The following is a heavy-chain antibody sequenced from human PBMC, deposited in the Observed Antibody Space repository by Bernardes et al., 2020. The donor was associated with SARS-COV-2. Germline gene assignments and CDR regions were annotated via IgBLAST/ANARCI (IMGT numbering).Heavy chain of an antibody. D-gene: IGHD6-13*01. V-gene: IGHV4-61*02. J-gene: IGHJ5*02. CDR1: GGSISSGSYY. Sequence: SETLSLICTVSGGSISSGSYYWSWIRQPAGKGLEWIGRIYTSGSTNYNPSLKSRVTISVDTSKNQFSLKLRSVTAADTAVYYCARVFYSSSWYGRDWFDPWGQGTLVTVSS. CDR3: ARVFYSSSWYGRDWFDP. CDR2: IYTSGST.